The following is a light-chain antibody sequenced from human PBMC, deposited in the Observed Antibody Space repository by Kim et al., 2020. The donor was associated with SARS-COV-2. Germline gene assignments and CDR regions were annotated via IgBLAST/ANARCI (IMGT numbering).Light chain of an antibody. V-gene: IGLV3-21*04. Sequence: SYELTQPPSVSVAPGKTARITCGGDNIGTKGVNWYQQKPGQAPVLVIYYDYDRPSGIPERFSGSNSGNTATLTISRVEAGDEADYYCQVWDSSSDHPVFGGGTQLTVL. CDR2: YDY. CDR1: NIGTKG. J-gene: IGLJ3*02. CDR3: QVWDSSSDHPV.